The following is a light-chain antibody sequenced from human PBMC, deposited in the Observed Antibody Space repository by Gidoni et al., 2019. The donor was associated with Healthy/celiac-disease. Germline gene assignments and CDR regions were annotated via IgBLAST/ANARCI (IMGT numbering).Light chain of an antibody. Sequence: SYELTQPPSVSVSPGQTASITCPGDKLGDKYACWYQQKPGQSLVLVIYQDSKRPSGFPERFSGSNSGNTATLTISGTQAMDEADYYCQAWDSSTAVFGGGTKLTVL. CDR2: QDS. J-gene: IGLJ2*01. CDR1: KLGDKY. V-gene: IGLV3-1*01. CDR3: QAWDSSTAV.